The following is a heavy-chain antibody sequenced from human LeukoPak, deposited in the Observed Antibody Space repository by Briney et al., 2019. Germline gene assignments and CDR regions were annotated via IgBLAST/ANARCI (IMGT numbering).Heavy chain of an antibody. CDR3: ARHRNRNNWNDSGGMDV. J-gene: IGHJ6*02. V-gene: IGHV4-39*01. D-gene: IGHD1-1*01. CDR2: IYYSGST. Sequence: SETLSLTCTVSGGSISSSSYYWGWIRQPPGKGLEWIGSIYYSGSTYYNPSLTSRVTISVDTSKNQFSLKLSSVTAADTAVYYCARHRNRNNWNDSGGMDVWGQGTTVTVSS. CDR1: GGSISSSSYY.